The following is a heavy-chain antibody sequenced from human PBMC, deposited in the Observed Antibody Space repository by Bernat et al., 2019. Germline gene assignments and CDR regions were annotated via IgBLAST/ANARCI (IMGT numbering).Heavy chain of an antibody. V-gene: IGHV3-30-3*01. Sequence: QVQLVESGGGVVQPGRSLRLSCAASGFTFSSYAMHWVRQAPGKGLEWVAVISYDGINKYYAESVKGLFTISRDNSKHTLYLQMNSLRAEDTGVYYCARDDGGGAYDFWSGYYGSDYWGQGTLVTVSS. CDR3: ARDDGGGAYDFWSGYYGSDY. D-gene: IGHD3-3*01. J-gene: IGHJ4*02. CDR2: ISYDGINK. CDR1: GFTFSSYA.